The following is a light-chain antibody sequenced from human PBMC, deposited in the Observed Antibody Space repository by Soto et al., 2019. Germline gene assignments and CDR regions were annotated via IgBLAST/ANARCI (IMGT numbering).Light chain of an antibody. CDR3: QHYNNWPPWT. Sequence: EIVMTQSPVTLSVSPGERATLSCRASQSVSSNLAWYQQKPGQAPRLLIYGASTRATGIPARFSGSGSGTELPLTISSLQSEDFAVYYCQHYNNWPPWTFGQGTKVEI. CDR1: QSVSSN. CDR2: GAS. V-gene: IGKV3-15*01. J-gene: IGKJ1*01.